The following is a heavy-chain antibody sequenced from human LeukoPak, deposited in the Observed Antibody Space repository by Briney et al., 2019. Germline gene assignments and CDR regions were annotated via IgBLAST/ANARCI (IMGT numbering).Heavy chain of an antibody. CDR1: GRSISSSSYY. CDR2: IHYSGRT. D-gene: IGHD3-9*01. J-gene: IGHJ6*03. CDR3: ARGPHYDILTGYPDYYNYSIDV. V-gene: IGHV4-39*07. Sequence: PSETLSLTCTVSGRSISSSSYYWGWHRQPPGKGLGGIGIIHYSGRTNHNPSLKRRITIRVETSKNQFSQMLSRVTAAAPALYDCARGPHYDILTGYPDYYNYSIDVWGKGTTVTVSS.